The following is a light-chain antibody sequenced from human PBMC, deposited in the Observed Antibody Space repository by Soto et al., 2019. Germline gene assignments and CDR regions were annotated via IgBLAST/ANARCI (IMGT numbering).Light chain of an antibody. CDR2: DVS. J-gene: IGLJ1*01. CDR1: SSDIAGYNY. CDR3: CSFAGSDTYV. Sequence: QSALTQPRSVSGSPGQSVTISCTGTSSDIAGYNYVSWYQQHPGKAPKLMIYDVSKRPSGVPNRFSGSKSGNTASLTISGLQAEDEADYYCCSFAGSDTYVFGAGTKLTVL. V-gene: IGLV2-11*01.